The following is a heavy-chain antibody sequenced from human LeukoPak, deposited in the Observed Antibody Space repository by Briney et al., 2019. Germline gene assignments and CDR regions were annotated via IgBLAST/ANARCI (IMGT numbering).Heavy chain of an antibody. CDR1: GYTFTGYY. CDR2: INPNSGGT. D-gene: IGHD1-26*01. J-gene: IGHJ4*02. V-gene: IGHV1-2*02. CDR3: ARRAYSGSYYLDY. Sequence: ASVKVSCKASGYTFTGYYMHWVRQAPGQGLEWMGWINPNSGGTNYAQKFQGRVTMTRDTSISTAYMELSRLRSDDTAVYYCARRAYSGSYYLDYWGQGTLVTVSS.